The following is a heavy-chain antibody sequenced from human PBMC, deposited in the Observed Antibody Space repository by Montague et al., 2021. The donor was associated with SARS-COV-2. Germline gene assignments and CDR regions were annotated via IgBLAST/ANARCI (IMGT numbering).Heavy chain of an antibody. V-gene: IGHV4-4*07. CDR1: GESISGFY. J-gene: IGHJ4*02. CDR3: ARGLVAAPPFVDY. CDR2: IYATGST. D-gene: IGHD2-15*01. Sequence: SETLSLTCTVSGESISGFYWNWIRQPAGKGLEWIGRIYATGSTNYNPSLKSRVTMSVDTSKNEFSLRLNSVTAADTAVYYCARGLVAAPPFVDYWGRGTLVTVSS.